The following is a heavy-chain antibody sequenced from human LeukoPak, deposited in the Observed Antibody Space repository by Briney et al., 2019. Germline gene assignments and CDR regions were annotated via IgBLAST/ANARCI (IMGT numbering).Heavy chain of an antibody. CDR2: IWYDGSNK. D-gene: IGHD5-18*01. J-gene: IGHJ4*02. CDR3: ARGRGYSYGYWIY. Sequence: GGSLRLSCAASGFTFSTYAMHWVRQAPGKGLEGVAVIWYDGSNKNYVDSVKGRFTISRDNAKNTLYLQMNSLRAEDTAVYYCARGRGYSYGYWIYWGQGTLVTVSS. CDR1: GFTFSTYA. V-gene: IGHV3-33*01.